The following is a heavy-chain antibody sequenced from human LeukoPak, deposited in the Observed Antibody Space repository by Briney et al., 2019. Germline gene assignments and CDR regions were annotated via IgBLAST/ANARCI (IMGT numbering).Heavy chain of an antibody. CDR3: ARPVRRSGYDLVGY. CDR1: GYTFTSYG. V-gene: IGHV1-2*02. D-gene: IGHD5-12*01. CDR2: INPNSGGT. J-gene: IGHJ4*02. Sequence: ASVKVSCKASGYTFTSYGISWVRQAPGQGLEWMGWINPNSGGTNYAQKFQGRVTMTRDTSISTAYMELSRLRSDDTAVYYCARPVRRSGYDLVGYWGQGTLVTVSS.